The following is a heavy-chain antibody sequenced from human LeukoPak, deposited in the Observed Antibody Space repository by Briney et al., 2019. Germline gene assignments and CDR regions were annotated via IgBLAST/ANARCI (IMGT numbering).Heavy chain of an antibody. Sequence: GGSPRLSCAASGFTFSNAWMSWVRQAPGKGLEWVGRIKSKTDGGTTDYAAPVKGRFTISRDDSKNTLYLQMNSLKTEDTAVYYCTIGIHYYGSGSHYLDYWCQGTLVTVSS. J-gene: IGHJ4*02. V-gene: IGHV3-15*01. CDR1: GFTFSNAW. D-gene: IGHD3-10*01. CDR3: TIGIHYYGSGSHYLDY. CDR2: IKSKTDGGTT.